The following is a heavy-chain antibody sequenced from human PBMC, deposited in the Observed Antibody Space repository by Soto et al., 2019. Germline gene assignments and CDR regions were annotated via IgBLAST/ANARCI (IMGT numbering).Heavy chain of an antibody. CDR3: AALLDLTGYVDY. CDR2: IWYDGSNK. J-gene: IGHJ4*02. V-gene: IGHV3-33*01. Sequence: GGSLRLSCAASGFTFSSYGMHWVRQAPGKGLEWVAVIWYDGSNKYYADSVKGRFTISRDNSKNTPYLQMNSLRAEDTAVYYCAALLDLTGYVDYWGQGTLVTVSS. CDR1: GFTFSSYG. D-gene: IGHD3-9*01.